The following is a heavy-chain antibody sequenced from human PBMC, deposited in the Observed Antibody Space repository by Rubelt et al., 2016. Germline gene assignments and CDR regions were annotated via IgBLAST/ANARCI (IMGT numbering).Heavy chain of an antibody. CDR2: LYHSGST. J-gene: IGHJ3*02. Sequence: QVQLQESGPGLVKPSETLSLTCTVSGYSISSGYYWGWIRQPPGKGLEWIGSLYHSGSTYYNPSLKRRVTISVDTSKNQFSLKLSSVTAADTAVYYCARQGGGSFDIWGQGTMVTVSS. CDR1: GYSISSGYY. V-gene: IGHV4-38-2*02. D-gene: IGHD3-16*01. CDR3: ARQGGGSFDI.